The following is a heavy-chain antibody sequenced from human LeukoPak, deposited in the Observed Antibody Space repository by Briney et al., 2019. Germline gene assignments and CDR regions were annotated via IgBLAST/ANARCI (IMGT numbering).Heavy chain of an antibody. J-gene: IGHJ3*02. Sequence: GGSLRLSCAASGFTVSSYAMHWVRQAPCKGLEWVAVISYDGSNKYYADSVKGRFTISRDNSKNTLYLQMNSLRAEDTAVYYCARATRVATVPGAFDIWGQGTMVTVSS. CDR3: ARATRVATVPGAFDI. CDR1: GFTVSSYA. D-gene: IGHD5-12*01. CDR2: ISYDGSNK. V-gene: IGHV3-30*04.